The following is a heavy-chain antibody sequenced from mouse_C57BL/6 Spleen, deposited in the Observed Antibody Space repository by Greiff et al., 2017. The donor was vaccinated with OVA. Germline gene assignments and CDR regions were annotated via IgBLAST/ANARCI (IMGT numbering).Heavy chain of an antibody. J-gene: IGHJ4*01. V-gene: IGHV2-2*01. Sequence: QVQLKESGPGLVQPSQSLSITCTVSGFSLTSYGVHWVRQSPGKGLEWLGVIWSGGSTDYNAAFISRLSISKDNSKSQVFFKMNSLQADDTAIYYCARIGGDDGYYYAMDYWGQGTSVTVSS. CDR1: GFSLTSYG. CDR3: ARIGGDDGYYYAMDY. D-gene: IGHD2-3*01. CDR2: IWSGGST.